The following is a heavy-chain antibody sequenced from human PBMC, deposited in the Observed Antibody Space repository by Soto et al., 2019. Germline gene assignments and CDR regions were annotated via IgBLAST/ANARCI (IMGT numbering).Heavy chain of an antibody. CDR1: GFILSNYA. Sequence: GFILSNYAMTWVRQTPGKGLEWVAAISGNGISTYYADSVKGRFTISRDNSKDTLYLKMNTLRADDTAVYYCSRDDSDWFFNWGRGTLVTAPQ. J-gene: IGHJ4*02. V-gene: IGHV3-23*01. D-gene: IGHD3-9*01. CDR2: ISGNGIST. CDR3: SRDDSDWFFN.